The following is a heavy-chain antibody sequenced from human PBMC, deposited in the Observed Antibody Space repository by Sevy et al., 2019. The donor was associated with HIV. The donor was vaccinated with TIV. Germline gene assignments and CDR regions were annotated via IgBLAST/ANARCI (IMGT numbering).Heavy chain of an antibody. J-gene: IGHJ4*02. CDR3: VSLFLSYRSGWSYFDY. D-gene: IGHD6-19*01. CDR2: IFSSGST. V-gene: IGHV3-66*02. Sequence: GESLKISCAISGFTVNDKYIIWVRQAPGKGLEWVSVIFSSGSTYYADSAKGRFTISRDNSKNTVYLQMNSLGAEDTAVYYCVSLFLSYRSGWSYFDYWGQGTLVTVSS. CDR1: GFTVNDKY.